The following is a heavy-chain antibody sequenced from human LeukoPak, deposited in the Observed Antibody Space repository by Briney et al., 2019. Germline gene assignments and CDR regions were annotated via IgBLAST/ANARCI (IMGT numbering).Heavy chain of an antibody. J-gene: IGHJ4*02. CDR3: ARDTTPVVAVYFDY. V-gene: IGHV4-59*12. CDR1: GGSISSYY. D-gene: IGHD2-15*01. CDR2: IYYSGST. Sequence: SETLSLTCTVSGGSISSYYWSWIRQPPGRGLEWIGYIYYSGSTYYNPSLKSRVTISVDTSKNQFSLKLSSVTAADTAVYYCARDTTPVVAVYFDYWGQGTLVTVSS.